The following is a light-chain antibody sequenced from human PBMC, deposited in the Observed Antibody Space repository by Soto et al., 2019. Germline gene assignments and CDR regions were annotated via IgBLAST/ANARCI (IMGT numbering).Light chain of an antibody. J-gene: IGKJ1*01. Sequence: EIVMTQSPATLSVSPGGRATLSCRASQTLSGNYLAWYQHKPGQAPRILIYRASTRATGVSDRFSGSGSGTDFTLTITRLAPEDFATYYCHHYGASPWAFGQGTKVDIK. CDR3: HHYGASPWA. CDR1: QTLSGNY. V-gene: IGKV3-20*01. CDR2: RAS.